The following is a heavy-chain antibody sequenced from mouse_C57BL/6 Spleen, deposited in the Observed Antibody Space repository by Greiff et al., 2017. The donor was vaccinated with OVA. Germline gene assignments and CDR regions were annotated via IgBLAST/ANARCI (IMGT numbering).Heavy chain of an antibody. V-gene: IGHV1-58*01. CDR2: IYIGNGYT. CDR1: GYTFTSYG. CDR3: ARWDYGNSLLYAMDY. D-gene: IGHD2-1*01. Sequence: DVQLQESGAELVRPGSSVKMSCKTSGYTFTSYGINWVKQRPGQGLEWIGYIYIGNGYTEYNEKFKGKATLTSDTSSSTAYMQLSSLTSEDSAIYFCARWDYGNSLLYAMDYWGQGTSVTVSS. J-gene: IGHJ4*01.